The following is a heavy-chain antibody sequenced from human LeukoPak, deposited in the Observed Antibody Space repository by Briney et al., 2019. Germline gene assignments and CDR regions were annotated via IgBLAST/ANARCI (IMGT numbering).Heavy chain of an antibody. CDR1: GFTFSSYW. CDR2: INHNGNVN. J-gene: IGHJ5*02. V-gene: IGHV3-7*01. CDR3: ARLIDP. Sequence: GGSLRLSCAASGFTFSSYWMNWARQAPGKGLEWVASINHNGNVNYYVDSVKGRFTISRDNAKNSLYLQMNSLRAEDTAVYYCARLIDPWGQGTLVTVSS.